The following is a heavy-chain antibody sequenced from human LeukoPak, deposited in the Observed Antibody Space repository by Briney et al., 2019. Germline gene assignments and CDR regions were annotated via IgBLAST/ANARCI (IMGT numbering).Heavy chain of an antibody. CDR2: IYYRGST. J-gene: IGHJ6*02. Sequence: SETLSLTCTVSTGSISSSSYYWGWIRQPPGKGLEWIGSIYYRGSTYYNPSLKSRVTISVDTSKNQFSLKLSSVTAVDTAVYYCAKHSGGYREGIHHYYAMDVWGQGTTVTVSS. CDR3: AKHSGGYREGIHHYYAMDV. CDR1: TGSISSSSYY. V-gene: IGHV4-39*01. D-gene: IGHD1-26*01.